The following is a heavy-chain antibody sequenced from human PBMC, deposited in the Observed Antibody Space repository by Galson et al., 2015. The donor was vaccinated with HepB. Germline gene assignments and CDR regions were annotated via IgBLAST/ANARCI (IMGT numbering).Heavy chain of an antibody. CDR2: IYYSGST. Sequence: SETLSLTCTVSGGSISSYYWSWIRQPPGKGLEWIGYIYYSGSTNYNPSLKSRVTISVDTSKNQFSLKLSSVTAADTAVYYCARERSQGASPLIDYWGQGTLVTVSS. CDR3: ARERSQGASPLIDY. V-gene: IGHV4-59*01. CDR1: GGSISSYY. J-gene: IGHJ4*02. D-gene: IGHD1-26*01.